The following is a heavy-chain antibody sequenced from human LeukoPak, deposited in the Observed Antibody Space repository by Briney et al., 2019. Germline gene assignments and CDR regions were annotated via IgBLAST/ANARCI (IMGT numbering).Heavy chain of an antibody. CDR2: INRDGRST. J-gene: IGHJ4*02. D-gene: IGHD3-9*01. V-gene: IGHV3-74*01. Sequence: QPGGSLRLSCAASGFTFSSDWMHWVRQAPGKGLVWVSRINRDGRSTTYADSVKGRFTISRDNAKNTLYLHMNSLRAGDTAVYYCARHPYDSFTGRSFDYRGQGTLATVSS. CDR3: ARHPYDSFTGRSFDY. CDR1: GFTFSSDW.